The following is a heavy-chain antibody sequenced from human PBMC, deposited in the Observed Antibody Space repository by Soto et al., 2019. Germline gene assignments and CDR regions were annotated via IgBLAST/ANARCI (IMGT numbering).Heavy chain of an antibody. D-gene: IGHD3-10*01. CDR2: ISGSGSNT. CDR3: AKLWFGELSNFDY. V-gene: IGHV3-23*01. CDR1: GFTFSSYA. Sequence: EVQLLESGGGLVQPGGSLRLSCAASGFTFSSYAMTWVRQAPGKGLEWVSTISGSGSNTYYAGSVKGRFTISRDNSKNTLYLQMNSLRAEDTAEYYCAKLWFGELSNFDYWGQGTLVTVSS. J-gene: IGHJ4*02.